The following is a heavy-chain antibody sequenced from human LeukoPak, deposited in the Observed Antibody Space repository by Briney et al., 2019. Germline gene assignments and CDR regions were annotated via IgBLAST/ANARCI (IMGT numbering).Heavy chain of an antibody. Sequence: GGSLRLSCAASGFTFSSYGMHWVRQAPGKGLEWVAVIWYDGSNKYYADSVKGRFTISRDNSKNTLYLQMNSLRAEDTAVYYCARGSSSWYFRGDDYWGQGTLVTASS. CDR1: GFTFSSYG. J-gene: IGHJ4*02. CDR2: IWYDGSNK. V-gene: IGHV3-33*01. CDR3: ARGSSSWYFRGDDY. D-gene: IGHD6-13*01.